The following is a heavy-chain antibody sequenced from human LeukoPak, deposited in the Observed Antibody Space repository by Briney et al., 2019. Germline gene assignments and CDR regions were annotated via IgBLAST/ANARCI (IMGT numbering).Heavy chain of an antibody. CDR2: ISYDGSNK. CDR3: ARDGRLGGVAIKGFDY. D-gene: IGHD3-3*01. J-gene: IGHJ4*02. Sequence: GGSLRLSCAASGLTFSSYAMHWVRQAPGKGLEWVAVISYDGSNKYYADSVKGRFTISRDNSKNTLYLQMNSLRAEDTAVYYCARDGRLGGVAIKGFDYWGQGTLVTVSS. CDR1: GLTFSSYA. V-gene: IGHV3-30*04.